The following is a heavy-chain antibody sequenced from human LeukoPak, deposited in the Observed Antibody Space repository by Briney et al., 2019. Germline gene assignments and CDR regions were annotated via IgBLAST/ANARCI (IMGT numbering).Heavy chain of an antibody. J-gene: IGHJ4*02. V-gene: IGHV3-53*01. CDR2: IYSGGIT. D-gene: IGHD5-12*01. CDR1: GFTVSSNY. CDR3: ATERGYSGFFDY. Sequence: GGSLRLSCAASGFTVSSNYVCWVRQAPGEGLEWVSVIYSGGITYYADSEKGRFTISRDDSKNTLSLQMNSLRAEDTAMYYCATERGYSGFFDYWGQGTLVTVSS.